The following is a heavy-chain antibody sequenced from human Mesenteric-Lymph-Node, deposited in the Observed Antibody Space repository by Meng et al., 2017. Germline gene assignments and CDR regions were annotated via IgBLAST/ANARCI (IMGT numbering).Heavy chain of an antibody. CDR1: GFTFSHYA. Sequence: GGSLRLSCGGSGFTFSHYAMSWVRQAPGTGLEWVSGLDGSGANTYYADSVKGRFTISKDNSNNTLYLEMNSLRAEDTAVYYCTTMIVVANEDWGQGTLVTVSS. CDR2: LDGSGANT. V-gene: IGHV3-23*01. J-gene: IGHJ4*02. CDR3: TTMIVVANED. D-gene: IGHD3-22*01.